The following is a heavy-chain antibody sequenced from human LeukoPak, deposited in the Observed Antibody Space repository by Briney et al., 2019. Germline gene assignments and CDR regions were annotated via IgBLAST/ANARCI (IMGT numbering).Heavy chain of an antibody. J-gene: IGHJ5*02. CDR2: IYTNGNT. Sequence: SETLSLTCTVSGGCISSGSYYWSWIRQPAGKGLEWIGHIYTNGNTNFNPSLKSRVTISVDTSKNQFSLNLNSVTAADTAVYYCARSGTYYNNWFDPWGQGTLVIVSS. CDR1: GGCISSGSYY. D-gene: IGHD3-10*01. CDR3: ARSGTYYNNWFDP. V-gene: IGHV4-61*09.